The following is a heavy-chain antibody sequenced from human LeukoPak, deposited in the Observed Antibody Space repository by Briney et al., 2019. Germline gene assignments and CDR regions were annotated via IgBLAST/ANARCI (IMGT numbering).Heavy chain of an antibody. CDR2: INHSGST. D-gene: IGHD3-3*01. CDR1: GGSFSGYY. V-gene: IGHV4-34*01. Sequence: SETLSLTCAVYGGSFSGYYWSWIRQPPGKGLEWIGEINHSGSTNYNPSLKSRVTISVVTSKNQFSLKLSSVTAADTAVYYCARALSFWSGYCFDYWGRGTLVTVSS. J-gene: IGHJ4*02. CDR3: ARALSFWSGYCFDY.